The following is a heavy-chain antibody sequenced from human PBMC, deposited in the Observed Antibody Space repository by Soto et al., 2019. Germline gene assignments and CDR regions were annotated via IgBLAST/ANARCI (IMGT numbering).Heavy chain of an antibody. V-gene: IGHV4-34*01. Sequence: SETLSLSCAVYGGSFSGYYWSWIRQPPGKGLEWIGEINHSGSTNYNPSLKSRVTISVDTSKNQFSLKLSSVTAADTAVYYCAREKINFIAARTLDYWGQGTLVTVSS. J-gene: IGHJ4*02. CDR1: GGSFSGYY. CDR2: INHSGST. D-gene: IGHD6-6*01. CDR3: AREKINFIAARTLDY.